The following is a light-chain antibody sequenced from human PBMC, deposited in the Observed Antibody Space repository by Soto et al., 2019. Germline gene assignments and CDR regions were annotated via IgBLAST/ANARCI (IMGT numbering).Light chain of an antibody. CDR2: GAS. V-gene: IGKV4-1*01. CDR1: QSLLYSSNNKNY. Sequence: DIVMTQSPDSLAVSLGERATINCKSSQSLLYSSNNKNYLAWYQQTPGQAPRLLIYGASNRATGVPARFSGSGSGTEFTLTIDSLQSEDFAVYYCQQYNNWPSLTFGGGTRVEIK. CDR3: QQYNNWPSLT. J-gene: IGKJ4*01.